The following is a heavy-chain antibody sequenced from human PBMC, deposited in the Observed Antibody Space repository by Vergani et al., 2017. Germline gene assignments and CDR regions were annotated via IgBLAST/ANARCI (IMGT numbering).Heavy chain of an antibody. V-gene: IGHV3-23*01. CDR2: VSGSSATP. CDR1: GFTFRNYA. J-gene: IGHJ4*02. CDR3: TKGSRGYTGYFFDY. Sequence: EVQLLESGGGLAQPGGSLRLSCAASGFTFRNYAMTWVRQAPGKGLEWVSSVSGSSATPYYADSVKGRFIISRDNSKNTLHLQTNSLRADDTAVYYCTKGSRGYTGYFFDYWGQGTLATVSS. D-gene: IGHD5-12*01.